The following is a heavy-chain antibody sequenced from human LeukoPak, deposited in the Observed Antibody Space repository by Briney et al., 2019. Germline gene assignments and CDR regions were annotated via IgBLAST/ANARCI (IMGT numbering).Heavy chain of an antibody. CDR3: ARVFPYYGSGIFDY. V-gene: IGHV3-30*03. Sequence: PGGSLRLSCAASGFTFSSYGVHWVRQAPGKGLEWVAVISYDGSNKYYADSVKGRFTISRDNSKNTLYLQMNSLRAEDTAVYYCARVFPYYGSGIFDYWGQGTLVTVSS. D-gene: IGHD3-10*01. J-gene: IGHJ4*02. CDR2: ISYDGSNK. CDR1: GFTFSSYG.